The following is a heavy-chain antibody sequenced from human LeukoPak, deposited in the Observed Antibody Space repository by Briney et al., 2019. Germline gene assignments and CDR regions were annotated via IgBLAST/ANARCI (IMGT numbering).Heavy chain of an antibody. CDR3: ARLSYGDYGYFDY. J-gene: IGHJ4*02. V-gene: IGHV3-48*04. CDR1: GFTLSTYS. D-gene: IGHD4-17*01. Sequence: GGSLRLSCAASGFTLSTYSLNWVRQTPGKGLEWVSYISSSSSTIYYADSVKGRFTISRDNAKNSLYLQMNSLRAEDTAVYYCARLSYGDYGYFDYWGQGTLVTVSS. CDR2: ISSSSSTI.